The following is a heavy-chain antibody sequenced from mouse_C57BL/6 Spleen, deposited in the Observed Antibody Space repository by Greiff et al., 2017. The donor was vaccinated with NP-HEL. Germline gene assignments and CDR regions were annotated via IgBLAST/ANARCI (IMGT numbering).Heavy chain of an antibody. CDR3: ARWHDPDYYAMDY. D-gene: IGHD2-3*01. CDR2: INPNNGGT. Sequence: EVQLQQSGPELVKPGASVKISCKASGYTFTDYYMNWVKQSHGKSLEWIGDINPNNGGTSYNQKFKGKATLTVDKSSSTAYMELRSLTSEDSAVYYCARWHDPDYYAMDYWGQGTSVTVSS. J-gene: IGHJ4*01. V-gene: IGHV1-26*01. CDR1: GYTFTDYY.